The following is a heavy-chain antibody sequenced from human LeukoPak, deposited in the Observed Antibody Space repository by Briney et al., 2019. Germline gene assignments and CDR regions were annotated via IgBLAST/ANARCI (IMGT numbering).Heavy chain of an antibody. J-gene: IGHJ4*02. CDR1: GFIFYSYA. V-gene: IGHV3-64*01. CDR2: ITSSGSST. CDR3: TRGPGYDYVWGSYRADY. D-gene: IGHD3-16*02. Sequence: GGSLRLSCAASGFIFYSYAMHWVRQAPGRGLEYVSAITSSGSSTFYANSVKGRFTISRDNSKNTLYHQMGSLRPDDMAVYYCTRGPGYDYVWGSYRADYWGQGILVTVSS.